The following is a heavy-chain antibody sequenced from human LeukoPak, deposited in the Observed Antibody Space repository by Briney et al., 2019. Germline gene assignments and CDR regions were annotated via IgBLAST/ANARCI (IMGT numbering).Heavy chain of an antibody. CDR1: GYTFTGYY. V-gene: IGHV1-2*02. CDR3: ARVVLPHYYDSSGYFDY. J-gene: IGHJ4*02. CDR2: INPNSGGT. Sequence: ASVKVSCKASGYTFTGYYMHWVRQAPGQGLEWMGWINPNSGGTNYAQKFQGRVTITADKSTSTAYMELSSLRSEDTAVYYCARVVLPHYYDSSGYFDYWGQGTLVTVSS. D-gene: IGHD3-22*01.